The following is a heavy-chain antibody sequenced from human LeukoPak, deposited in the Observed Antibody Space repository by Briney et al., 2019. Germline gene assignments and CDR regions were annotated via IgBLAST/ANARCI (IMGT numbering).Heavy chain of an antibody. D-gene: IGHD3-10*01. CDR2: ISWNSDRK. CDR1: GFTFDDYA. V-gene: IGHV3-9*01. CDR3: AKDQAHYYGSGSDNWLDP. Sequence: PGRCLRLSCAASGFTFDDYAMHWVRQAPGKGLEWVSGISWNSDRKAYADSVKGRFTISRDNAKNSLYLQMNSLRTEDTALYYCAKDQAHYYGSGSDNWLDPWGQGTLVTVSS. J-gene: IGHJ5*02.